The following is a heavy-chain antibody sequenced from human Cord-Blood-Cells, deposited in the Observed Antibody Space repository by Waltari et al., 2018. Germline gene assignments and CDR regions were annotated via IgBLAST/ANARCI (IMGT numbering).Heavy chain of an antibody. V-gene: IGHV4-39*01. J-gene: IGHJ3*02. CDR3: ASPLEYSSSSAFDI. D-gene: IGHD6-6*01. CDR2: IYYSGST. CDR1: GGSISSSSYY. Sequence: QLQLQESGPGLVKPSETLSLTCTVSGGSISSSSYYWGWIRQPPGKGLEWIGSIYYSGSTDYNPSLKSRVTISVDTSKNQFSLKLSSVTAADTAVYYCASPLEYSSSSAFDIWGQGTMVTVSS.